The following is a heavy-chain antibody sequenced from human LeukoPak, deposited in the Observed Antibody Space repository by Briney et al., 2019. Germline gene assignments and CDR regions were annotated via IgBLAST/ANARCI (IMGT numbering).Heavy chain of an antibody. Sequence: HPGGSLRLSCAASQFTFSNYAMSWVRQAPGKGLEWVSTISASGSSTYYADSVKGRFTISRDNSKNTLYLQMNSLRGEDTAVYYCAKNPDSSSNVDCWGQGTRVTVSS. CDR3: AKNPDSSSNVDC. D-gene: IGHD6-6*01. V-gene: IGHV3-23*01. CDR1: QFTFSNYA. CDR2: ISASGSST. J-gene: IGHJ4*02.